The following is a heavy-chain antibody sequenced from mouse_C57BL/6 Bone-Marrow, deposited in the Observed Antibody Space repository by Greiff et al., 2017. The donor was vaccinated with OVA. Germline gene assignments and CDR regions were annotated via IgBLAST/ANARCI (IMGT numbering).Heavy chain of an antibody. CDR3: ARGAYYSNYAWFAY. J-gene: IGHJ3*01. D-gene: IGHD2-5*01. CDR2: IDPSDSYT. CDR1: GYTFTSYW. Sequence: QQSCKASGYTFTSYWMHWVKQRPGQGLEWIGEIDPSDSYTNYNQKFKGKSTLTVDKSSSTAYMQLSSLTSEDSAVYYCARGAYYSNYAWFAYWGQGTLVTVSA. V-gene: IGHV1-69*01.